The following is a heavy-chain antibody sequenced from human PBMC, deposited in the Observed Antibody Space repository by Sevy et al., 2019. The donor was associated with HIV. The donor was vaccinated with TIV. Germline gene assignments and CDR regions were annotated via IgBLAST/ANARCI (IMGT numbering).Heavy chain of an antibody. CDR3: ARHAPGSSSWYFDY. CDR1: GGSISSYY. D-gene: IGHD6-6*01. Sequence: SETLSLTCTVSGGSISSYYWSWIRQPPGKGLEWIGYIYYSGSTNYNPSLKSRVTISVDTSKNQFSLKLSSVTAADTAVYYCARHAPGSSSWYFDYWGQGTLVTVSS. CDR2: IYYSGST. J-gene: IGHJ4*02. V-gene: IGHV4-59*08.